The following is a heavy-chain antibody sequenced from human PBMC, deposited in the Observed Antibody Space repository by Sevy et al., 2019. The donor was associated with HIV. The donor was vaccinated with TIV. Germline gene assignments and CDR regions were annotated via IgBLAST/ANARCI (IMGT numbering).Heavy chain of an antibody. Sequence: SETLSLTCIVSGGSIRSYYWSWIRQPPGKGLEWIGYIYYSGSTNYNPSLKSRVTISADTSKKQFSLKLSSVTAADTAVYYCAGGGGPRSPPTSWGQGTLVTVSS. CDR3: AGGGGPRSPPTS. CDR1: GGSIRSYY. D-gene: IGHD3-10*01. CDR2: IYYSGST. V-gene: IGHV4-59*13. J-gene: IGHJ4*02.